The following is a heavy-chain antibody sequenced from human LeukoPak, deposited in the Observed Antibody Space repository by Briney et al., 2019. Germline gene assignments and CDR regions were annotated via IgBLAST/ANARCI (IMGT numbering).Heavy chain of an antibody. CDR2: IYTSGST. Sequence: SETLSLTCTVSGGSISSYYWSWIRQPAGKGLEWIGRIYTSGSTNYNPSLKSRVTMSVDTSKNQFSLKLSSVTAADTAVYYCARYIAAAFGYYYYYYMDVWGKGTTVTVSS. D-gene: IGHD6-13*01. CDR1: GGSISSYY. J-gene: IGHJ6*03. CDR3: ARYIAAAFGYYYYYYMDV. V-gene: IGHV4-4*07.